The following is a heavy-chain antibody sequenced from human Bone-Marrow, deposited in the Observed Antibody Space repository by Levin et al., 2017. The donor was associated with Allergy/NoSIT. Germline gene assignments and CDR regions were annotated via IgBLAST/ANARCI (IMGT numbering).Heavy chain of an antibody. D-gene: IGHD5-12*01. Sequence: GESLKISCAASGFTFSTYTMNWVRQAPGKGQDWVSSITSSSSYIYYADSVKGRFTISRDNAKNSLYLQMNSLRVEDTAVYYCARGLEYSGLPWGQGTLVTVSS. V-gene: IGHV3-21*01. CDR3: ARGLEYSGLP. CDR2: ITSSSSYI. CDR1: GFTFSTYT. J-gene: IGHJ5*02.